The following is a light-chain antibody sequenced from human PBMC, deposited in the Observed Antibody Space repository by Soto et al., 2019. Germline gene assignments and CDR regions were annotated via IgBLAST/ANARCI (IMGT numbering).Light chain of an antibody. J-gene: IGKJ1*01. CDR3: EQDNTRWT. Sequence: EIVMTQSPATLSVSPGERATLSCRARQSVGSNLAWYQQKPGQARRLLIYGASTRAAGIPARFSGSGSGTEFTLIISSMQAEDSAVYFCEQDNTRWTFGAGTKVE. CDR2: GAS. V-gene: IGKV3-15*01. CDR1: QSVGSN.